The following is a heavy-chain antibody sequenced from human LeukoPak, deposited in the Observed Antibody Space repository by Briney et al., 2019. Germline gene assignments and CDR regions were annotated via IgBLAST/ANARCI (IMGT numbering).Heavy chain of an antibody. D-gene: IGHD6-13*01. CDR3: ARGRSIAAGAS. CDR1: GGSISSSGYY. J-gene: IGHJ5*02. CDR2: ISYSGTT. V-gene: IGHV4-39*07. Sequence: SETLSLTCSVAGGSISSSGYYCGWIRQPPGKGLEWIGSISYSGTTYYNPSLKSRVTISVDTSKNQVSLKLSFVTAADTAIYYCARGRSIAAGASWGQGILVTVSS.